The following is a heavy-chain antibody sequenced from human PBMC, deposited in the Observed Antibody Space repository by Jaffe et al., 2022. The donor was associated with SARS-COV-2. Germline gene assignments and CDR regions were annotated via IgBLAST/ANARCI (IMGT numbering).Heavy chain of an antibody. D-gene: IGHD3-22*01. J-gene: IGHJ4*02. CDR2: ISSSSSYI. CDR3: AREADSSGSFDY. V-gene: IGHV3-21*01. CDR1: GFTFSSYS. Sequence: EVQLVESGGGLVKPGGSLRLSCAASGFTFSSYSMNWVRQAPGKGLEWVSSISSSSSYIYYADSVKGRFTISRDNAKNSLYLQMNSLRAEDTAVYYCAREADSSGSFDYWGQGTLVTVSS.